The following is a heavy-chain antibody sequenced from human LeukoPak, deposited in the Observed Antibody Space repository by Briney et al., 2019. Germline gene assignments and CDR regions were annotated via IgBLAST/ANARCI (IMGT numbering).Heavy chain of an antibody. CDR2: ISAYNDYT. Sequence: ASVKVSCKASGYIFTNYGITWVRQAPGQGLEWMGWISAYNDYTDYAQKLQGRVSMTTDTSTSTAYMELRSLRSDDTAVYYCARGQYYYDSSGYPHYFDYWGQGTLVTVSS. D-gene: IGHD3-22*01. J-gene: IGHJ4*02. V-gene: IGHV1-18*01. CDR3: ARGQYYYDSSGYPHYFDY. CDR1: GYIFTNYG.